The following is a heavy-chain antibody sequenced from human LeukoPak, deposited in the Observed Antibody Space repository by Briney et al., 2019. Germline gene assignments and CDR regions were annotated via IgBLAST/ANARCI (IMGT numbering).Heavy chain of an antibody. V-gene: IGHV1-2*02. CDR1: GYIFTAYY. CDR3: ARGYYDSGGPRLDY. Sequence: GASVKVSCKTSGYIFTAYYIHWVRQAPGQGLEWMGWISPSSGDTKYSQKFRGRVTMTRDTSISTTYMELSGLTSDDTAVYYCARGYYDSGGPRLDYWGQGPLVTVSS. CDR2: ISPSSGDT. D-gene: IGHD3-22*01. J-gene: IGHJ4*02.